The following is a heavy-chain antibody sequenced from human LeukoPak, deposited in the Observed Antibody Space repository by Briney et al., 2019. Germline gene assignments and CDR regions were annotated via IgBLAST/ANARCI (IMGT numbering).Heavy chain of an antibody. D-gene: IGHD2-2*02. J-gene: IGHJ5*02. CDR2: INPSGGST. V-gene: IGHV1-46*01. CDR1: GYTFISYY. Sequence: ASVKVSCKASGYTFISYYMHWVRQAPGQGLEWMGIINPSGGSTSYAQKFQGRVTMTRDTSTSTVYMELSSLRSEDTAVYYCARAGSSTSCYTCFDPWGQGTLVTVSS. CDR3: ARAGSSTSCYTCFDP.